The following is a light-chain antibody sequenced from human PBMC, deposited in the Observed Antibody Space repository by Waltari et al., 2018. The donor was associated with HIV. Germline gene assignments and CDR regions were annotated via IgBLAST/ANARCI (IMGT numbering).Light chain of an antibody. CDR1: INDFGNYSS. CDR2: DVT. V-gene: IGLV2-14*03. J-gene: IGLJ1*01. Sequence: QSALPQPASVSGAPGQSITVSCTGPINDFGNYSSASWYQQHPGKAPQIIIFDVTDRPPGVSDRFSGSQSGNTASLTISGLQAEDEADYYCVSYLGRNALVFGAGTKVTVL. CDR3: VSYLGRNALV.